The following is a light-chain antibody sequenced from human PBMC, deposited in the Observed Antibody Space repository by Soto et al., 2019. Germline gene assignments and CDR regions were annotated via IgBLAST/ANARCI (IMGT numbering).Light chain of an antibody. J-gene: IGKJ5*01. V-gene: IGKV1-5*03. CDR2: KAS. CDR3: QQYNSYSVT. Sequence: DIQMTQSPSTLSASVGDRVTSTSRASQNIRDWLAWFQQKPGKAPKLLIYKASSLESGVPSRFSGSGSGTEFTLTISSLQPDDFATYYCQQYNSYSVTFGQGTRLEIK. CDR1: QNIRDW.